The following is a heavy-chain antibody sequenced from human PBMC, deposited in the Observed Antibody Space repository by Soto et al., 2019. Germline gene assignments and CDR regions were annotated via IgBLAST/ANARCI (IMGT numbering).Heavy chain of an antibody. Sequence: SVKVSCKASGYTFTSYGISWVRQAPGQGLEWMGGIIPIFGTANYAQKFQGRVTITADESTSTAYMELSSLRSEDTAVYYCARELVVVTAIGDDAFDIWGQGTMVTVSS. J-gene: IGHJ3*02. D-gene: IGHD2-21*02. CDR1: GYTFTSYG. V-gene: IGHV1-69*13. CDR2: IIPIFGTA. CDR3: ARELVVVTAIGDDAFDI.